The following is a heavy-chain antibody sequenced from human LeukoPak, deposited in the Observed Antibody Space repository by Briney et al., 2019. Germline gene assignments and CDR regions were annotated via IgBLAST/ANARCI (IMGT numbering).Heavy chain of an antibody. D-gene: IGHD3-22*01. CDR1: GYSISSGYY. Sequence: PSETLSLTCTVSGYSISSGYYWGWIRQPPGKGLEWIGSIYHSGSTYYNPSLKSRVTISVDTPKNQFSLKLSSVTAADTAVYYCARGGDYYDSSGYYRFDYWGQGTLVTVSS. CDR2: IYHSGST. J-gene: IGHJ4*02. V-gene: IGHV4-38-2*02. CDR3: ARGGDYYDSSGYYRFDY.